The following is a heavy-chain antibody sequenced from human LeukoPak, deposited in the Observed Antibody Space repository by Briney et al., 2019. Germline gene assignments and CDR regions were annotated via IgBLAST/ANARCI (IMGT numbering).Heavy chain of an antibody. Sequence: GASVKVSCKASGYTFTGYYMHWVRQAPGQGLEWMGWINPNSGGTNYAQKFQGRVTMTRDTSTSTAYMELSRLRSDDTAVYYCARDTNRGYYDSSGYAYWGQGTLVTVSA. CDR3: ARDTNRGYYDSSGYAY. CDR1: GYTFTGYY. V-gene: IGHV1-2*02. CDR2: INPNSGGT. J-gene: IGHJ4*02. D-gene: IGHD3-22*01.